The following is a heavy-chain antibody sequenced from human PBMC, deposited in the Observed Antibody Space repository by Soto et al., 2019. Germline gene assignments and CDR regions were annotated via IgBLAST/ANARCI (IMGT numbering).Heavy chain of an antibody. CDR2: ISYDGSNK. D-gene: IGHD6-25*01. CDR3: AKGYGGQRLTRGDAFDI. CDR1: GFTFSSYG. Sequence: PGGSLRLSCAASGFTFSSYGMHWVRQAPGKGLEWVTFISYDGSNKDYAESVKGRFTISRDNSKNTLYLQMNSLRAEDRAVYYCAKGYGGQRLTRGDAFDIWGKGTMVTVSS. V-gene: IGHV3-30*18. J-gene: IGHJ3*02.